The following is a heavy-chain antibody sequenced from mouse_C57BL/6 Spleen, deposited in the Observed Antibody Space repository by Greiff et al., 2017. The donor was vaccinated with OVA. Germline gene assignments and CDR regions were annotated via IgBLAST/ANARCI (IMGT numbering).Heavy chain of an antibody. CDR3: AREDDYGNSYDLFDV. V-gene: IGHV5-4*01. Sequence: EVMLLESGGGLVKPGGSLKLSCAASGFTFSSYAMPWVRQTPGKRLEWVATISDGGSYTYYPDNVKGRFTISRDNAKNNLYLQMSHLKSEDTSMYYCAREDDYGNSYDLFDVWGTGTTVTVSS. CDR1: GFTFSSYA. CDR2: ISDGGSYT. J-gene: IGHJ1*03. D-gene: IGHD1-1*01.